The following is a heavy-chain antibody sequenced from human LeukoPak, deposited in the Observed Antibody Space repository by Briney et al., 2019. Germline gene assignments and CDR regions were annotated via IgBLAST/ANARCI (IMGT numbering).Heavy chain of an antibody. CDR2: ISSSSSYI. V-gene: IGHV3-21*01. CDR1: GFIFSNYA. CDR3: ARGSFDSSSWFVGYYYYYGMDV. J-gene: IGHJ6*02. D-gene: IGHD6-13*01. Sequence: GGSLRLSCAASGFIFSNYAMGWVRQAPGKGLEWVSSISSSSSYIYYADSVKGRLTISRDNTKNSLYLQMNSLRAEDTAVYYCARGSFDSSSWFVGYYYYYGMDVWGQGTTVTVSS.